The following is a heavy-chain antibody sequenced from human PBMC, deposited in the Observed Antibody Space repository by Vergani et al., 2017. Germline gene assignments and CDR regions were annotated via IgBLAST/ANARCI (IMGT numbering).Heavy chain of an antibody. D-gene: IGHD2-2*01. CDR2: INHSGST. V-gene: IGHV4-34*01. CDR3: ARVGYCSSTSCVDP. J-gene: IGHJ5*02. Sequence: QVQLQQWGAGLLKPSETLSLTCAVYGGSFSGYYWSWIRQPPGKGLEWIGEINHSGSTNYNPSLKSRVSISVDTSKNQFSLKRSYVTAAEEAVYYCARVGYCSSTSCVDPWGQGTLVTVSS. CDR1: GGSFSGYY.